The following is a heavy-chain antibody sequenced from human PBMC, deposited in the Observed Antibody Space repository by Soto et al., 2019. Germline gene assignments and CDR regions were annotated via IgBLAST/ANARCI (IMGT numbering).Heavy chain of an antibody. CDR1: GFTFSEYG. J-gene: IGHJ4*02. CDR3: AIDLCRMEEAAAPHY. CDR2: ITRSGGTS. V-gene: IGHV3-23*01. D-gene: IGHD2-15*01. Sequence: EVQLLESGGGLVQPGGSLRLSCAASGFTFSEYGVIWVRQAPGRGLEWVSSFITRSGGTSSYADDVKGRITISRDNSTSTLYLQMNSLGAEDAAVYYCAIDLCRMEEAAAPHYWGQGTLVTVSS.